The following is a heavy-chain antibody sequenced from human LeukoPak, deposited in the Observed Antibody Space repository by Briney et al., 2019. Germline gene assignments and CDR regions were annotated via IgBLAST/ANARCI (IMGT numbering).Heavy chain of an antibody. CDR3: ARGPASGSDFAWFDP. CDR1: GGSLSNYY. Sequence: ETLSLTCSVYGGSLSNYYWSWIRQPPGKGLEWIGEINHSGSTKFNPSLKSRVTILVDMSKNQFSLELSSVTAADTAVYYCARGPASGSDFAWFDPWGQGTLVTVSS. D-gene: IGHD3-10*01. CDR2: INHSGST. V-gene: IGHV4-34*01. J-gene: IGHJ5*02.